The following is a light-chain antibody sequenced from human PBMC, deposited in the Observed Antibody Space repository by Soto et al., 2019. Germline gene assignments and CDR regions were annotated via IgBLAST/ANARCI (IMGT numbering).Light chain of an antibody. J-gene: IGKJ4*01. V-gene: IGKV3-15*01. CDR2: DAS. CDR3: QQYNNWQPLT. Sequence: EIVMTQSPVTLSVSPGERATLSCRASQSVSSDLAWYQQKPGQAPKLLIYDASSRAPGIPARFSGSGSGTEFTLTLSGLQSEDFAVYYCQQYNNWQPLTRGGR. CDR1: QSVSSD.